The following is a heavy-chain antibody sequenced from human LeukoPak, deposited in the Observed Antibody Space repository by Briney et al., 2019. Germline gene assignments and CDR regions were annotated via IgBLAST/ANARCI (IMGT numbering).Heavy chain of an antibody. J-gene: IGHJ5*02. V-gene: IGHV3-23*01. CDR1: GFTFASSA. Sequence: GGSLRLSCAASGFTFASSAMTWVRQAPGKGLEWVSTVSGDGAAAYYADSVKGRFTISRDNSKNTLYLQMNSLRADDTALYYCAKFHYCGGDCRSLDPWGQGTLVTVSS. CDR2: VSGDGAAA. D-gene: IGHD2-21*02. CDR3: AKFHYCGGDCRSLDP.